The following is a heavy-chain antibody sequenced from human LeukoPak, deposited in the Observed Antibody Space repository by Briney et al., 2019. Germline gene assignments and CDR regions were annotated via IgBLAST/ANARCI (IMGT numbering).Heavy chain of an antibody. CDR2: ISWNSGNI. V-gene: IGHV3-9*01. J-gene: IGHJ6*03. D-gene: IGHD3-22*01. CDR1: GFTVDDYA. CDR3: ARDRRMDYYDSSGYYGGTTSGMDV. Sequence: PGGSLRLSCAAYGFTVDDYAMHWVRQAPGKGLEWVSGISWNSGNIGYADSVKGRFTISRDNSKNTLYLQMNSLRAEDAAVYYCARDRRMDYYDSSGYYGGTTSGMDVWGKGTTVTVSS.